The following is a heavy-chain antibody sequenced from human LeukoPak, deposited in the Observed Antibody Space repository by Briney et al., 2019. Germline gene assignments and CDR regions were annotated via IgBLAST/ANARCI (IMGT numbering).Heavy chain of an antibody. CDR2: IYYSGST. J-gene: IGHJ4*02. D-gene: IGHD3-9*01. V-gene: IGHV4-59*08. CDR3: ARHAIDILTGYYVDY. Sequence: SETLSLTCTVSGGPINNYYWSWIRQPPGKGLEWIGYIYYSGSTNYNPSLKSRVTISVDTSKNQFSLKLSSVTAADTAVYYCARHAIDILTGYYVDYWGQGTLVTVSS. CDR1: GGPINNYY.